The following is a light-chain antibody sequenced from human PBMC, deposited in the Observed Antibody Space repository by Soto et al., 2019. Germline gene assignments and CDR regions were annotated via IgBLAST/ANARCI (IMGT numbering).Light chain of an antibody. J-gene: IGLJ1*01. Sequence: QSVLTQPASVSGSPGQSITISCTGTNSDVGAYIYVSWYQQHPGKAPKLMVYDINNRPSGVSNRFSGSKSANTASLTISGLPADDEADYYCVSFTPKSSYVFGTGNKVTVL. V-gene: IGLV2-14*03. CDR1: NSDVGAYIY. CDR2: DIN. CDR3: VSFTPKSSYV.